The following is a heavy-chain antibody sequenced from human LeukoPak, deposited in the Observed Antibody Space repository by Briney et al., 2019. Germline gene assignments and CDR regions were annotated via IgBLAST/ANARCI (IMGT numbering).Heavy chain of an antibody. D-gene: IGHD2-2*01. J-gene: IGHJ4*02. CDR3: ARVRGYCSSTICYRYYFGY. V-gene: IGHV4-38-2*01. CDR2: IYHSGST. CDR1: GYSISSGYY. Sequence: SETLSLTCAVSGYSISSGYYWGWIRQPPGQGLEWIGPIYHSGSTYYNPSLKSRVTISVDTSKNQFSLKLTSVTAADTAVYYCARVRGYCSSTICYRYYFGYWGQGTLVTVSS.